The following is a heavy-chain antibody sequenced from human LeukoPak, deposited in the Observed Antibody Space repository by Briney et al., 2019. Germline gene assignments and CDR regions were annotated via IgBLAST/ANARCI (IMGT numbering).Heavy chain of an antibody. CDR2: IIPIFGTA. Sequence: ASVKVSCKASGGTFSSYAISWVRQAPGQGLEWMGGIIPIFGTANYAQKFQGRVTITTDESTSTAYMELSSLRSEDTAVYYCARAVRGDDFWSGYPIMAPFDYWGQGTLVTVSS. CDR1: GGTFSSYA. CDR3: ARAVRGDDFWSGYPIMAPFDY. J-gene: IGHJ4*02. D-gene: IGHD3-3*01. V-gene: IGHV1-69*05.